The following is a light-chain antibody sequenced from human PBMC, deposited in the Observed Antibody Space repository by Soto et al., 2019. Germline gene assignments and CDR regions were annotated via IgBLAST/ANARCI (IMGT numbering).Light chain of an antibody. CDR2: GAS. V-gene: IGKV3-15*01. Sequence: EIVMTQSPATLSVSPGERATLSCRASQSVSSNLAWYQQKPGQAPRLLIYGASTRATGIPARFSGSGSGTEFTLTISSLQSEEFAFYYCQQYNNWAPWTFGQGSKVEIK. CDR1: QSVSSN. CDR3: QQYNNWAPWT. J-gene: IGKJ1*01.